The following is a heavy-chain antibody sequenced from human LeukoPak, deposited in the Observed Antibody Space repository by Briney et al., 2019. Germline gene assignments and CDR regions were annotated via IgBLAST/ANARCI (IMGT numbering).Heavy chain of an antibody. CDR3: ARTPRGWYFDY. D-gene: IGHD6-19*01. J-gene: IGHJ4*02. CDR1: GGSISSYY. V-gene: IGHV4-59*08. CDR2: IYYSGST. Sequence: SETLSLTCTVSGGSISSYYWSWIRQPPGKGLEWIGYIYYSGSTNYNPSLKSRVTISVDTSKNQFSLKLSSVTAADTAVYYCARTPRGWYFDYWGQGTLVTVSS.